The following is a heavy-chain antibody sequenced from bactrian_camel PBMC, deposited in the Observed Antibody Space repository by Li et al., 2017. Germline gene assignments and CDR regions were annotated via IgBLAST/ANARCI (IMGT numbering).Heavy chain of an antibody. D-gene: IGHD1*01. V-gene: IGHV3S23*01. CDR1: EGIMDTYC. CDR2: MDIDGQV. J-gene: IGHJ4*01. CDR3: AASGRCTLGRIGSADDYTG. Sequence: VQLVESGGGSVQAGGALRLSCVASEGIMDTYCMGWLRQYPGKGREGVSAMDIDGQVSHVASVQGRFTISQDNAKNTEYLQMNSLKPEDTALYYCAASGRCTLGRIGSADDYTGWGQGTQVTVS.